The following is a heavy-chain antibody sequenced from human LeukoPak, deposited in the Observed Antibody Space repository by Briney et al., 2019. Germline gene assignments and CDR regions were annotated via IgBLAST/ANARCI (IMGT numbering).Heavy chain of an antibody. Sequence: VASVKVSCKSSGYTFTRHYLHWVRQDPGQGLEWMGGIIPIFGTANYAQKFQGRVTITADESTSTAYMELSSLRSEDTAVYYCARDCSSTSCYFYWGQGTLVTVSS. V-gene: IGHV1-69*13. CDR3: ARDCSSTSCYFY. CDR2: IIPIFGTA. D-gene: IGHD2-2*01. CDR1: GYTFTRHY. J-gene: IGHJ4*02.